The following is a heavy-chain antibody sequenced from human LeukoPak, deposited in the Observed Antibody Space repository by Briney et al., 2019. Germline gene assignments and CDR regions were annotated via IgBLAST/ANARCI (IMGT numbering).Heavy chain of an antibody. D-gene: IGHD6-13*01. CDR3: ASSYSSQNWFDP. CDR1: GYTFTSYY. Sequence: VASVKVSCKASGYTFTSYYMHWVRQAPGQGLEWLGIINPSGGSTSYAQKFQGRVTMTRDTSTSTVYMELSSLRSEDTAVYYCASSYSSQNWFDPWGQGTLVTVSS. CDR2: INPSGGST. J-gene: IGHJ5*02. V-gene: IGHV1-46*01.